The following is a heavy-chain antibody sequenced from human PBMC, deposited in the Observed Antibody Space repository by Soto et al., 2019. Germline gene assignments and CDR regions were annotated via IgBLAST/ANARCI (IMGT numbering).Heavy chain of an antibody. CDR3: AKDISPSSGSYTYYFDS. D-gene: IGHD1-26*01. CDR2: ISYDGSNK. J-gene: IGHJ4*02. V-gene: IGHV3-30*18. CDR1: GFTFSSYG. Sequence: GGSLRLSCAASGFTFSSYGMHWVRQAPGKGLEWVAVISYDGSNKYYADSVKGRFTISRDNPKNTLYLQMNNLRAEDTAVYYCAKDISPSSGSYTYYFDSWGQGTLVTVSS.